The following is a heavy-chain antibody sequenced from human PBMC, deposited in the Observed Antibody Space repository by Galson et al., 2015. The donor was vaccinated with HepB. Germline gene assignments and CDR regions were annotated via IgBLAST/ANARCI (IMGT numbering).Heavy chain of an antibody. J-gene: IGHJ5*02. CDR3: ARSRFRQLLLWFDP. Sequence: CAISGDSVSSNSAAWNWIRQPPSRGLEWLGRTYYRSKWYNDYAVSVKSRLTINPDTSKNQFSLQLNSVTPEDTAMYYCARSRFRQLLLWFDPWGQGTLVTVSS. CDR2: TYYRSKWYN. V-gene: IGHV6-1*01. CDR1: GDSVSSNSAA. D-gene: IGHD3-10*01.